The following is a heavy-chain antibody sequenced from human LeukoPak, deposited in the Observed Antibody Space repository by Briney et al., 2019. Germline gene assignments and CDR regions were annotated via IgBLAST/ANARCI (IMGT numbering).Heavy chain of an antibody. CDR1: GYTFTSYY. J-gene: IGHJ4*02. D-gene: IGHD2-2*01. Sequence: ASVKVSCKASGYTFTSYYMHWVRQAPGQGLEWMGIINPSGGSTSYAQKFQGRVTMTRDTSTSTVYMELSSLRSEDTAVYYCARDTRPLDIVVVPAARKDKDLWGQGTLVTVSS. CDR3: ARDTRPLDIVVVPAARKDKDL. V-gene: IGHV1-46*01. CDR2: INPSGGST.